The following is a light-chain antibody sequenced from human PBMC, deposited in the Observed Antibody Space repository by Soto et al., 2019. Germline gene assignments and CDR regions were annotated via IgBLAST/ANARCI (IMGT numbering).Light chain of an antibody. V-gene: IGKV3-20*01. J-gene: IGKJ2*01. CDR1: QSVSSSY. CDR2: GAC. Sequence: EIVLTQSPGTLSLSPGERATLSCRASQSVSSSYLAWYQQKPGQAPRLLIYGACSRATGIPDRLRGSGSGADFTLTISRLELDGFAAYYCQQYGNSPRTFGQGTKLESK. CDR3: QQYGNSPRT.